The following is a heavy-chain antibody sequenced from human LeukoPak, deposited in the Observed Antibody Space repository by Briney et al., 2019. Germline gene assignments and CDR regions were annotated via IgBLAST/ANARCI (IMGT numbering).Heavy chain of an antibody. Sequence: TGGSLRLSCAASGFTFTDYYMSWIRQAPGKGLEWLSYISSSGSTIYYADSVKGRFTISRDNAKNSLYLQMNSLRAEDTAVYYCARDPKDYDILTGHKGWFDPWGQGTLVTVSS. CDR1: GFTFTDYY. D-gene: IGHD3-9*01. J-gene: IGHJ5*02. CDR3: ARDPKDYDILTGHKGWFDP. V-gene: IGHV3-11*04. CDR2: ISSSGSTI.